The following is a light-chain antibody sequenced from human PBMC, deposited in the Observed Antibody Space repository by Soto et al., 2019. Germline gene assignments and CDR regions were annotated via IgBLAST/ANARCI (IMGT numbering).Light chain of an antibody. V-gene: IGKV1-12*01. J-gene: IGKJ4*01. CDR1: QGISSY. Sequence: DIQMTQSPSSLSASVGDRVTITCRASQGISSYLAWYQQKPGKAPNLLIYAASSLHSGVPSRFSGSGSGTDFTLTISSLQPEDFATYYCQQANSFPLTFGGGTKVDIK. CDR3: QQANSFPLT. CDR2: AAS.